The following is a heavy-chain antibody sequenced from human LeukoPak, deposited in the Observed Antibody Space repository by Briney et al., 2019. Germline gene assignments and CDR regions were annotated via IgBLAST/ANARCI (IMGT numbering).Heavy chain of an antibody. CDR2: INRSGST. CDR3: ARALDSSGYYYHIQCFDY. J-gene: IGHJ4*02. CDR1: GGSFSGYY. V-gene: IGHV4-34*01. Sequence: SETLSLTCAVYGGSFSGYYWSWIRQPPGKGLEWIGEINRSGSTNYNPSLNSRVTISVDTSKNQFSLKLSSVTAADTAVYYCARALDSSGYYYHIQCFDYWGQGTLVTVSS. D-gene: IGHD3-22*01.